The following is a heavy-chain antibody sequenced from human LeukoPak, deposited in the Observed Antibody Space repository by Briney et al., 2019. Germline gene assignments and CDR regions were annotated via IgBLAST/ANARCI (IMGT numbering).Heavy chain of an antibody. Sequence: PSETLSLTCTVSGGSMSSYYWSWIGQPPGKGGEWIGYIYDSCSTNYNPSFKSLVTISAHTSKKQFSLKLTSVTAADTAVYYCAGGRWLQLPHYWGQGTLVTVSS. CDR3: AGGRWLQLPHY. CDR2: IYDSCST. CDR1: GGSMSSYY. J-gene: IGHJ4*02. V-gene: IGHV4-59*01. D-gene: IGHD5-24*01.